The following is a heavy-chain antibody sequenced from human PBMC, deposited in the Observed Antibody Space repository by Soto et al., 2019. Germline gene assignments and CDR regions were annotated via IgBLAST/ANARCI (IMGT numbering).Heavy chain of an antibody. CDR1: GGSMRSNNW. J-gene: IGHJ4*02. V-gene: IGHV4-4*02. CDR2: IFYSGST. Sequence: QVQLQESGPGLVKPSGTLSLTCAVSGGSMRSNNWWSWVRQPPGKGLEWIGEIFYSGSTYYNPSLKTRVTTSVDKAKNQFSLKLSSVTAADTAVYYCARVYSGSYSDSWGQGTLVTVSS. CDR3: ARVYSGSYSDS. D-gene: IGHD1-26*01.